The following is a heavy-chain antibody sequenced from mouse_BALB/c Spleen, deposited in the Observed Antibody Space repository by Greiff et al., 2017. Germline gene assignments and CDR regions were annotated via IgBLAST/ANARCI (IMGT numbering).Heavy chain of an antibody. CDR3: ARGDYAADY. Sequence: EVKVEESGPGLVKPSQSLSLTCTVTGYSITSDYAWNWIRQFPGNKLEWMGYISYSGSTSYNPSLKSRISITRDTSKNQFFLQLNSVTTEDTATYYCARGDYAADYWGQGTTLTVSS. D-gene: IGHD1-1*02. CDR2: ISYSGST. J-gene: IGHJ2*01. CDR1: GYSITSDYA. V-gene: IGHV3-2*02.